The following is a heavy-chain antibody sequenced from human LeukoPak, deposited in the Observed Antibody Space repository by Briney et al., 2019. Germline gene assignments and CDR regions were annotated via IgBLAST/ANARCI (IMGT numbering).Heavy chain of an antibody. CDR3: AKAASSSWPSYYYGMDV. CDR2: ISGSGGNT. J-gene: IGHJ6*02. Sequence: PGGSLRLSCVASGFIFSSYAMSWVRQAPGKGLEWVSAISGSGGNTKYADSVKGRFTISKDNSKNTVYLQMSSLRVDDTAVYYCAKAASSSWPSYYYGMDVWGQGTTVTVSS. V-gene: IGHV3-23*01. D-gene: IGHD6-13*01. CDR1: GFIFSSYA.